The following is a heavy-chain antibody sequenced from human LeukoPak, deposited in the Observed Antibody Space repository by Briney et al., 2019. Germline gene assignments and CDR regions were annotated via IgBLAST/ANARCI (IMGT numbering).Heavy chain of an antibody. Sequence: GGSLRLSCAASGFTFSSYAMSWVRQAPGKGLEWVSAISGSGGSTYYADSVKGRFTISRDNSKNTLYLQMNSLRAEDTAVYYCAKAYGDYGAGHYYGMDVWGQGTTVTVSS. CDR2: ISGSGGST. V-gene: IGHV3-23*01. J-gene: IGHJ6*02. CDR1: GFTFSSYA. CDR3: AKAYGDYGAGHYYGMDV. D-gene: IGHD4-17*01.